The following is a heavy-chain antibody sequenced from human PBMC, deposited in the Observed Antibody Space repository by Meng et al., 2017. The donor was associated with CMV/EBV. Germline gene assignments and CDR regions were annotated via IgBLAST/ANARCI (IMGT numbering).Heavy chain of an antibody. CDR2: IRYDGSRK. J-gene: IGHJ4*02. D-gene: IGHD1-26*01. V-gene: IGHV3-30*02. Sequence: QRGDLGGGVGQPGGSLRLSCVASGFTFSTYGMHWVRQAPGKGLEWVTFIRYDGSRKYYADSVKGRFTISRDNSKNTLYLQMNNLRAEDTAVYYCTKDRLVGATTGFDFWGQGTLVTVSS. CDR3: TKDRLVGATTGFDF. CDR1: GFTFSTYG.